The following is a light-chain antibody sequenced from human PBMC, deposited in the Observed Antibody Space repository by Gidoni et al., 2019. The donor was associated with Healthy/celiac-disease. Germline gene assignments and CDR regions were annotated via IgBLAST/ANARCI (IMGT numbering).Light chain of an antibody. CDR1: QSVSSN. J-gene: IGKJ1*01. CDR2: GAS. V-gene: IGKV3-15*01. CDR3: QQYNNWLGT. Sequence: EIVMTPSPATLSVSPGERATLSCRASQSVSSNLAWYQQKPGQAPRLLIYGASTRATGIPARFSGSGSGTEFTLTISSLQSEDLAVYYCQQYNNWLGTFGQGTKVEIK.